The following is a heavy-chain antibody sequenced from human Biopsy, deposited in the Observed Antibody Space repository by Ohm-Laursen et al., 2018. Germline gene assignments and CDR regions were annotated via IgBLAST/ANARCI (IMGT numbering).Heavy chain of an antibody. CDR1: GFTFSHAW. J-gene: IGHJ3*02. Sequence: GSLRLSCTASGFTFSHAWMSWVRQAPGKGLKWVGRIKNEIDGGTTDYAAPVKGRFTILRDDSKNMLFLQMDSLKTEDTAVYYCTHHYDASDDVFDIWGQGTVVTVSS. CDR3: THHYDASDDVFDI. D-gene: IGHD3-22*01. CDR2: IKNEIDGGTT. V-gene: IGHV3-15*01.